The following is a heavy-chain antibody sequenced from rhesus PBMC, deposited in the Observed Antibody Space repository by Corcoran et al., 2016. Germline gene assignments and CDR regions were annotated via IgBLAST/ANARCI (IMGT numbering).Heavy chain of an antibody. J-gene: IGHJ4*01. V-gene: IGHV3S5*01. D-gene: IGHD6-31*01. Sequence: QLVETGGGLVQPGGSLKLSCAASGFTFSIYGMRWVRQAPGKGLEWVSAINSGGGTTYYADSVKGRFTISRDNSKNTLSLQMNSLRAEDTAVYYCAKGIAAAGTDYWGQGVLVTVSS. CDR1: GFTFSIYG. CDR2: INSGGGTT. CDR3: AKGIAAAGTDY.